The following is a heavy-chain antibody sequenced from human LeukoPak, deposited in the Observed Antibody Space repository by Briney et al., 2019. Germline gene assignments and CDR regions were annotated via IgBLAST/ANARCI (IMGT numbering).Heavy chain of an antibody. J-gene: IGHJ4*02. Sequence: ASVKVSCKASGYTFTRYGISWGRQAPGEGLEWMGWISTNSDEIHYARRFQGRVTLTTDTSASTVYMEVRSLRSDDTAVCYCARDPYHEILPGYGSAMAHWGQGTRVTVSS. CDR3: ARDPYHEILPGYGSAMAH. CDR1: GYTFTRYG. CDR2: ISTNSDEI. D-gene: IGHD3-9*01. V-gene: IGHV1-18*01.